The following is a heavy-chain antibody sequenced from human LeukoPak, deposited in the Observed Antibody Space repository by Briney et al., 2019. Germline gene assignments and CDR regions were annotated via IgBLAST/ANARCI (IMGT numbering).Heavy chain of an antibody. Sequence: SETPSLTCTVSGGSMSPYHWGWIRQPPGKGLEWIGYIYYSGSTNYNPSLKSRVTISVDTSKNQFSLKLSSVTAADTAVYYCAKSRDGYNSAYFGYWGQGTLVTVSS. D-gene: IGHD5-24*01. J-gene: IGHJ4*02. CDR1: GGSMSPYH. CDR2: IYYSGST. CDR3: AKSRDGYNSAYFGY. V-gene: IGHV4-59*01.